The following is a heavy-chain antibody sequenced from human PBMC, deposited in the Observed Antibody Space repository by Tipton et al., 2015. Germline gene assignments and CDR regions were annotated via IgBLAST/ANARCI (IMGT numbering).Heavy chain of an antibody. Sequence: LRLSCTVSGGSVSSGSYYWSWIRQPPGKGLEWIGYISYSETSHYNPSLKSRVTISIDTSKNQFSLTLNSVTAADTAVYYCARDLEHGMDVWGQGTTVTVSS. CDR2: ISYSETS. J-gene: IGHJ6*02. CDR1: GGSVSSGSYY. CDR3: ARDLEHGMDV. V-gene: IGHV4-61*01. D-gene: IGHD5-24*01.